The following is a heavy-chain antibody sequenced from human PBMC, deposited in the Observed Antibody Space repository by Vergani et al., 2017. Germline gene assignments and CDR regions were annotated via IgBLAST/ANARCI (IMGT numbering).Heavy chain of an antibody. CDR3: ASSRYFDWLPNPSNAFDI. CDR1: GGSISSGSYY. J-gene: IGHJ3*02. D-gene: IGHD3-9*01. V-gene: IGHV4-61*02. Sequence: QVQLQESGPGLVKPSQTLSLTCTVSGGSISSGSYYWSWIRQPAGKGLEWIGRIYTSGSTNYNPSLKSRVTISVDTSKNQFSLKLSSVTAADTAVYYCASSRYFDWLPNPSNAFDIWGQGTMVTVSS. CDR2: IYTSGST.